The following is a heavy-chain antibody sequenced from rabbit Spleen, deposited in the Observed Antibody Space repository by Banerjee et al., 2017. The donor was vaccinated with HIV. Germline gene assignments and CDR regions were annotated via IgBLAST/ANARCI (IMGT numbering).Heavy chain of an antibody. J-gene: IGHJ4*01. Sequence: QSLEESGGDLVKPGASLTLTCTASGFSFSSGYDMCWVRQAPGKGPEFIACIYNGDGSTYYASWVNGRFTVSKTSSTTVTLRMTSLTGADTATYFCARDLAAWNSGSYAFNLWGQGTLVTVS. CDR3: ARDLAAWNSGSYAFNL. V-gene: IGHV1S40*01. CDR2: IYNGDGST. D-gene: IGHD1-1*01. CDR1: GFSFSSGYD.